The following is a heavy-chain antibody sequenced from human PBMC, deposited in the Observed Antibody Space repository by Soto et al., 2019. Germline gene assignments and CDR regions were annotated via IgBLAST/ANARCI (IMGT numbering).Heavy chain of an antibody. CDR1: GYTFTDYY. J-gene: IGHJ6*02. CDR3: ARKLELRGSYYYYYDMDV. Sequence: DSVKVSCKASGYTFTDYYMHWVRQAPGQGLEWMGWINPNSGGTNYAQKFQGRVTMTRDTSISTAYMELSRLRSDDTAVYYCARKLELRGSYYYYYDMDVWGQGTKVTVSS. D-gene: IGHD1-7*01. CDR2: INPNSGGT. V-gene: IGHV1-2*02.